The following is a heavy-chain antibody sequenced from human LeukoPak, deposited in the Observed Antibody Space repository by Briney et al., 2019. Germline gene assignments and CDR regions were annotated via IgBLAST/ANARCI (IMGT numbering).Heavy chain of an antibody. Sequence: GGSLRLPFEDSGFTFADYGLSGVRQAPGRGPQWGAGINWRGDNTFYADSVKGRFTISRDNTKKTLYLQMDNLRGDDTATYYCARDLSSNWSNLGYWGQGTLVTVSS. CDR3: ARDLSSNWSNLGY. CDR1: GFTFADYG. J-gene: IGHJ4*02. D-gene: IGHD6-13*01. V-gene: IGHV3-20*03. CDR2: INWRGDNT.